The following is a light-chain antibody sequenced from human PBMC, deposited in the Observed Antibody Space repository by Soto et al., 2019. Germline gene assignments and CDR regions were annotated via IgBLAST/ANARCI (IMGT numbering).Light chain of an antibody. J-gene: IGKJ2*02. CDR3: QRSFFMPRT. CDR2: DAS. V-gene: IGKV1-39*01. Sequence: DVQMTQSPSSLSASVGDRVNITCRASRNIWTYLNWYQQKAGKAPSLLIYDASTLQAGVPSKFSGSGSGTDFSLTISSVQPEDFAYYYCQRSFFMPRTFSQGTKLEIK. CDR1: RNIWTY.